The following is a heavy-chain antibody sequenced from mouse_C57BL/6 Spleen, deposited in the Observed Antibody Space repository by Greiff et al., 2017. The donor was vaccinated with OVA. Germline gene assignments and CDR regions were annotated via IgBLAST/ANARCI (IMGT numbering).Heavy chain of an antibody. J-gene: IGHJ4*01. V-gene: IGHV1-64*01. D-gene: IGHD2-3*01. CDR1: GYTFTSYW. CDR2: IHPNSGST. Sequence: QVQLQQPGAELVKPGASVKLSCKASGYTFTSYWMHWVKQRPGQGLEWIGMIHPNSGSTNYNEKFKSKATLTVDKSSSPAYMQLSSLTSEDSAVYYCARGDDGYYYAMDYWGQGTSVTVSS. CDR3: ARGDDGYYYAMDY.